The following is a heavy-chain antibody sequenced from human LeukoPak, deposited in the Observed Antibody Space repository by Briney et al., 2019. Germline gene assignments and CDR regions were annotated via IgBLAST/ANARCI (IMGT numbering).Heavy chain of an antibody. CDR1: GFTFSSYA. Sequence: GGSLRLSCAASGFTFSSYAMSWVRQTPGKGLEWVANIKQDGSEKYYVDSVKGRFTISRDNAKNSLYLQMNSLRVEDTAVYYCASGFTAMVYWGQGTLVTVSS. J-gene: IGHJ4*02. CDR2: IKQDGSEK. CDR3: ASGFTAMVY. D-gene: IGHD5-18*01. V-gene: IGHV3-7*01.